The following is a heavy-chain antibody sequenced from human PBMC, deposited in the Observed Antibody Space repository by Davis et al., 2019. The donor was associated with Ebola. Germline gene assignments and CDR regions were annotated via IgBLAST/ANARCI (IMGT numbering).Heavy chain of an antibody. CDR3: ERVDSYPLKYYYYYGMDV. CDR2: ISSSSSTI. CDR1: GFTFSSYS. J-gene: IGHJ6*02. V-gene: IGHV3-48*02. D-gene: IGHD5-24*01. Sequence: GGSLRLSCAASGFTFSSYSMNWVRQAPGKGLEWVSYISSSSSTIYYADSVKGRFTISRDNAKNSLYLQMNSLRDEDTAVYYCERVDSYPLKYYYYYGMDVWGQGTTVTVSS.